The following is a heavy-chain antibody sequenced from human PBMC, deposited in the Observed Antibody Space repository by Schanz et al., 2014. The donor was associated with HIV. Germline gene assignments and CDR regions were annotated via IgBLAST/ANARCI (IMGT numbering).Heavy chain of an antibody. V-gene: IGHV3-23*01. CDR1: GFTFSSYA. CDR3: AKGGSTGHYYYGLDV. Sequence: EVQLLESGGRLVQPGGSLRLSCAGSGFTFSSYAKSWVRQAPGKGLEWVSAISGSGDSTYYTDSVKGRFTISRDNSKNTLYLQMNSLRVEDTAVYYCAKGGSTGHYYYGLDVWGRGTTVTVSS. J-gene: IGHJ6*02. D-gene: IGHD3-16*01. CDR2: ISGSGDST.